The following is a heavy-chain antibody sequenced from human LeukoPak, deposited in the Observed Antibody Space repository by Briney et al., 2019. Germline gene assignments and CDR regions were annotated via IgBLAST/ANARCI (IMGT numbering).Heavy chain of an antibody. CDR2: IYTSGST. J-gene: IGHJ4*02. D-gene: IGHD6-13*01. V-gene: IGHV4-4*07. Sequence: SETLSLTCTVSGGSISSYYGSWIRQPAGKGLEWIGRIYTSGSTNYNPSLKSRVTMSVDTSKNQFSLKLSSVTAADTAVYYCARHIAAAGTSWDYFDYWGQGNLVTVSS. CDR3: ARHIAAAGTSWDYFDY. CDR1: GGSISSYY.